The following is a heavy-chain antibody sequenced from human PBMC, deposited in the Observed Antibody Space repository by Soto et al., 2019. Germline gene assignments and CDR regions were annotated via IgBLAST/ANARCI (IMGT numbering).Heavy chain of an antibody. V-gene: IGHV4-39*01. CDR3: ARGYGDYGIDY. D-gene: IGHD4-17*01. Sequence: QLQLQESGPGLVKPSETLSLTCTVSCGSISSTTYYWGWIRQPPGKGLEWIGSIYYIGSTYYNPSLTSRITISLDTSKNQFSLRLTSVTAADTAVYYCARGYGDYGIDYWGQGTLVTVSS. J-gene: IGHJ4*02. CDR2: IYYIGST. CDR1: CGSISSTTYY.